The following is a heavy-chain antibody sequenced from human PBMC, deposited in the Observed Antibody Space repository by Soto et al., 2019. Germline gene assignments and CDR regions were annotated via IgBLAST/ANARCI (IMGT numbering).Heavy chain of an antibody. CDR2: INPSGGST. CDR3: ARGGAAAADLHYYYYYGMDV. CDR1: GYTFTSYY. Sequence: ASVKVSCKASGYTFTSYYMHWVRQAPGQGLEWMGIINPSGGSTSYAQKFQGRVTMTRDTSTSTVYMELSSLRSEDTAVYYCARGGAAAADLHYYYYYGMDVWGQGTTVTVSS. V-gene: IGHV1-46*01. J-gene: IGHJ6*02. D-gene: IGHD6-13*01.